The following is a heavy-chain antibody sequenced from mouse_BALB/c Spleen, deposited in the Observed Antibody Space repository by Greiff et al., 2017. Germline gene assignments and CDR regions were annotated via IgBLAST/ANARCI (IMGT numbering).Heavy chain of an antibody. CDR3: ARVTADGTRFDY. CDR1: GFTFSSYA. Sequence: DVHLVESGGGLVKPGGSLKLSCAASGFTFSSYAMSWVRQSPEKRLEWVAEISSGGSYTYYPDTVTGRFTISRDNAKNTLYLEMSSLRSEDTAMYYCARVTADGTRFDYWGQGTTLTVSS. D-gene: IGHD1-2*01. CDR2: ISSGGSYT. V-gene: IGHV5-9-4*01. J-gene: IGHJ2*01.